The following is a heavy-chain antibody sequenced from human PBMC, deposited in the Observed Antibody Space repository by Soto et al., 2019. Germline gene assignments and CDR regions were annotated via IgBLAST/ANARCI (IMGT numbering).Heavy chain of an antibody. D-gene: IGHD4-4*01. J-gene: IGHJ6*03. CDR1: GFTFSSYS. CDR3: ARDPGAGSYSNYYYYYMDV. Sequence: GGSLRLSCAASGFTFSSYSMNWVRQAPGKGLEWVSYISSSSSTIYYADSVKGRFTISRDNAKNSLYLQMNSLRAEDTAVYYCARDPGAGSYSNYYYYYMDVWGKGTTVTVSS. CDR2: ISSSSSTI. V-gene: IGHV3-48*01.